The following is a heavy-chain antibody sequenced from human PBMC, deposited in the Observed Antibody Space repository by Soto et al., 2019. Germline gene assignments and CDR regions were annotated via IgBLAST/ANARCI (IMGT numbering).Heavy chain of an antibody. CDR1: GGSFRGYY. CDR3: ARLWSSNEGSS. J-gene: IGHJ4*02. CDR2: INHSGGT. D-gene: IGHD3-10*01. Sequence: PSETLSLTCAVHGGSFRGYYSSWMRQRPGKGLEWIGEINHSGGTNYNPSLKSRVSISVDASKNQFSLQLTSVTAADTAVYYCARLWSSNEGSSWGQGTLVTVSS. V-gene: IGHV4-34*01.